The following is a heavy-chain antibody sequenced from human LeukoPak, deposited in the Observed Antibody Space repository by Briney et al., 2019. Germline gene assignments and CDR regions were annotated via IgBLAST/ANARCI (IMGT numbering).Heavy chain of an antibody. V-gene: IGHV4-39*01. D-gene: IGHD3-10*01. CDR3: VRVLGGYYPIDF. CDR1: GASLSSNSHY. Sequence: PSETLSLTCSVSGASLSSNSHYWGWIRQPPGKGLEWIANIFYSGSTYYNPSLKRRVTISIDTSKNQFSLRLSSVIAADTAVYYCVRVLGGYYPIDFWGQGTLVTVSS. J-gene: IGHJ4*02. CDR2: IFYSGST.